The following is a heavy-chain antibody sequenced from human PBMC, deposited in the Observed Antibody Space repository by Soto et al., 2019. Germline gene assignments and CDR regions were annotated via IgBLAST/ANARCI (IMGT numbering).Heavy chain of an antibody. Sequence: GGSLRPSCAASGFTFSTNAMSWVRQAPGKGLEWVSAISGSGGSTYYADSVKGRFSISRDNSKNTLYLQMNSLRAEDTAVYYCAKRYCGGDCYSESVDYWGQGTLVTVSS. CDR3: AKRYCGGDCYSESVDY. CDR2: ISGSGGST. CDR1: GFTFSTNA. D-gene: IGHD2-21*02. V-gene: IGHV3-23*01. J-gene: IGHJ4*02.